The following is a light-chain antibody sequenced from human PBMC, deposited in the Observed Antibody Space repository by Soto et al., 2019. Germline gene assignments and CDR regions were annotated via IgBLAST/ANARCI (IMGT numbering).Light chain of an antibody. CDR3: QQYNSYPYT. V-gene: IGKV1-5*03. Sequence: DIQMTQSPSTLAASGGGRVTITCRASQNINNWLAWFQQKPGKAPNLLIYKASTLQSGVPSRFSGSGSGTEFTLTISSLQPDDFATYYCQQYNSYPYTFGQGTKLEIK. J-gene: IGKJ2*01. CDR2: KAS. CDR1: QNINNW.